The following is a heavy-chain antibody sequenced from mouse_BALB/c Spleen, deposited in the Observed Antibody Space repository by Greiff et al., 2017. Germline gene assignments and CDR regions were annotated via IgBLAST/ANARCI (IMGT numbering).Heavy chain of an antibody. CDR3: ARVYRYDRAWFAY. V-gene: IGHV3-6*02. CDR1: GYSITSGYY. D-gene: IGHD2-14*01. CDR2: ISYDGSN. J-gene: IGHJ3*01. Sequence: EVQLQESGPGLVKPSQSLSLTCSVTGYSITSGYYWNWIRQFPGNKLEWMGYISYDGSNNYNPSLKNRISITRDTSKNQFFLKLNSVTTEDTATYYCARVYRYDRAWFAYWGQGTLVTVSA.